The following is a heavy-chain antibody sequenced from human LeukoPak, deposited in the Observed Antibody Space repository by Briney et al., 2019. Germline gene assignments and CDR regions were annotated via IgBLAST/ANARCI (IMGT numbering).Heavy chain of an antibody. V-gene: IGHV4-39*01. J-gene: IGHJ5*02. D-gene: IGHD6-13*01. CDR3: ARKYSSSWYDWFDP. CDR1: GGSISSSDYY. CDR2: ISYSGST. Sequence: SETLSLTCTVSGGSISSSDYYWDWIRQPPGKGLEWIGSISYSGSTYYNPSLKSRVTISVDTSKNQFSLKLSSVTAADTAVYYCARKYSSSWYDWFDPWGQGTLVIVSS.